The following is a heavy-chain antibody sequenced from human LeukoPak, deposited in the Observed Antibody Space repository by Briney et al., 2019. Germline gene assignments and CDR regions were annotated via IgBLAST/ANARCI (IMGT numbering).Heavy chain of an antibody. V-gene: IGHV3-30*18. CDR1: GGSFSGYY. Sequence: LSLTCAVYGGSFSGYYWSWIRQPPGKGLEWGAVISYDGSNKYYADSVKGRFTISRDNSKNTLYLQMNSLRAEDTAVYYRAKDLGATGDYWGQGTLVTVSS. CDR3: AKDLGATGDY. D-gene: IGHD1-26*01. J-gene: IGHJ4*02. CDR2: ISYDGSNK.